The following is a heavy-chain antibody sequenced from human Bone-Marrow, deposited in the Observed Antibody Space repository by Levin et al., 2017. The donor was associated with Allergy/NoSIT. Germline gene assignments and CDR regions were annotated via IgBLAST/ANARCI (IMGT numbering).Heavy chain of an antibody. CDR3: VREAWRQYRYFLTGWDS. V-gene: IGHV3-30*04. J-gene: IGHJ4*02. CDR1: GFTFDNYA. Sequence: GGSLRLSCAASGFTFDNYALHWVRQAPGKRLEWLSTISHTGNNKYYADSVQGRFTVSRDNSQNMLYLQMNSLRHEDGGLYYCVREAWRQYRYFLTGWDSWGQGTLVTVSS. D-gene: IGHD2/OR15-2a*01. CDR2: ISHTGNNK.